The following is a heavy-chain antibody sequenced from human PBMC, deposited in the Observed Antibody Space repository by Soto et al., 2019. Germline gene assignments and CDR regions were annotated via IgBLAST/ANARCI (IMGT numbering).Heavy chain of an antibody. D-gene: IGHD3-3*01. CDR3: AQRSGFYTGIDF. V-gene: IGHV4-30-4*01. Sequence: SETLSLTCTVSGGPVSGDDYYWSWIRQPPGKGLEWIGSYYFSGTTYYNPSLKSRVTISVDTSKSHFSLTMSSVTAADTAVYFCAQRSGFYTGIDFWGQGTLVTVSS. CDR2: YYFSGTT. J-gene: IGHJ4*02. CDR1: GGPVSGDDYY.